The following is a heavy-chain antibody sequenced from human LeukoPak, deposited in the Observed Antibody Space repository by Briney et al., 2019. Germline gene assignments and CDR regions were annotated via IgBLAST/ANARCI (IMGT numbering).Heavy chain of an antibody. CDR1: GGSISSNNYY. CDR3: ARGYDSSGYIDY. V-gene: IGHV4-39*01. CDR2: IYYSGST. J-gene: IGHJ4*02. D-gene: IGHD3-22*01. Sequence: SETLSLTCTVSGGSISSNNYYWGWLRQPPGKGLEWIGSIYYSGSTYYNPSLKSRVTISVDTSKNQFSLKLSSVTAADTAVYYCARGYDSSGYIDYWGQGTLVTVSS.